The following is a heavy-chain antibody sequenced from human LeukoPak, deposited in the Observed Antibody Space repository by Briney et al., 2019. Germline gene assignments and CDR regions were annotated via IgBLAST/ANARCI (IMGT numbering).Heavy chain of an antibody. J-gene: IGHJ4*02. CDR3: ARDRGTNNWNYWGD. CDR2: ISAYNGNT. Sequence: GASVKVSCKASGYTFTSYGISWVRQAPGQGLEWMGWISAYNGNTNYAQKLQGRVTMTTDTSTSTAYMELRGLRSDDTAVYYCARDRGTNNWNYWGDWGQGTLVTVSS. CDR1: GYTFTSYG. D-gene: IGHD1-7*01. V-gene: IGHV1-18*01.